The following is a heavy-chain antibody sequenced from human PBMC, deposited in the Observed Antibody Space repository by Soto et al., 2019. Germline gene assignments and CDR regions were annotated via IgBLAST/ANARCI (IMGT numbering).Heavy chain of an antibody. CDR3: ARLYGDYLEYFDY. V-gene: IGHV3-11*01. CDR1: GFTFSVYY. Sequence: PGGSLRLSCAASGFTFSVYYMNWIRQAPGKGLEWVSYISSSGSTIYYADSVKGRFTISRDNAKNSLYLQMNSLRAEDTAVYYCARLYGDYLEYFDYWGQGTLVTVSS. CDR2: ISSSGSTI. D-gene: IGHD4-17*01. J-gene: IGHJ4*02.